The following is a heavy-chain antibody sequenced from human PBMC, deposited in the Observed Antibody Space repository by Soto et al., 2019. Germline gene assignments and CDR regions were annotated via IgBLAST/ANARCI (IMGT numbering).Heavy chain of an antibody. CDR2: VIPIFGTA. D-gene: IGHD2-8*01. J-gene: IGHJ4*01. Sequence: QVQLVQSGAEVKKPGSSVKVSCKASGGTFSSYGISWVRQAPGQGLEWMGGVIPIFGTANYAQKFQGRATNTTNKYTSTAHIELSSLRSADTAVYSRARSLLTVNATNYFNYWAHGIMLNDSS. CDR1: GGTFSSYG. CDR3: ARSLLTVNATNYFNY. V-gene: IGHV1-69*06.